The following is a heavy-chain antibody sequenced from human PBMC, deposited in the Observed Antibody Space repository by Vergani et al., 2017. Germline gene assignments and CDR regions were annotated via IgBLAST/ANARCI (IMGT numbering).Heavy chain of an antibody. CDR1: GGSFTSYH. D-gene: IGHD4-11*01. Sequence: QVQLQQWGGGLLKPSETLSLTCVVNGGSFTSYHWTWIRQSPGEGLEWVGDIDHTGRPDYNPSLKSRLTMSVDKSRNQFSLTLNSVTATDTAIYFGSRVNTETNCHLYYYYYMDVWGQGTAVTVS. J-gene: IGHJ6*03. CDR2: IDHTGRP. V-gene: IGHV4-34*01. CDR3: SRVNTETNCHLYYYYYMDV.